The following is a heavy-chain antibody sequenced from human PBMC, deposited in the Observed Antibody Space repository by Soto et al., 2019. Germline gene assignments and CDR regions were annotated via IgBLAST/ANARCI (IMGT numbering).Heavy chain of an antibody. V-gene: IGHV1-69*04. CDR3: ARDTRLDIVVVPAADPFDY. CDR2: IIPILGIA. Sequence: GASVKVSCKASGGTFSSYTISWVRQAPGQGLEWMGRIIPILGIANYAQKFQGRVTITADKSTSTAYMELSSLRSEDTAVYYCARDTRLDIVVVPAADPFDYWGQGTLVTVSS. J-gene: IGHJ4*02. D-gene: IGHD2-2*03. CDR1: GGTFSSYT.